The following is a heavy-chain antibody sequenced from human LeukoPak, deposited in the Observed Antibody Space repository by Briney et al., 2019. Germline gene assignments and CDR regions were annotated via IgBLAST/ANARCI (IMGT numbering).Heavy chain of an antibody. D-gene: IGHD5-18*01. CDR1: VGTFSSYA. CDR3: AAPPAKNSYGYGATYYFDY. Sequence: SAGNVCCKSSVGTFSSYAISWVRQAPGQGLEWMGGIIPIFGTANYAQKFQGRVTITTDESTSTAYMELSSLRSEDTAVYYCAAPPAKNSYGYGATYYFDYWGQGTLVTVSS. V-gene: IGHV1-69*05. CDR2: IIPIFGTA. J-gene: IGHJ4*02.